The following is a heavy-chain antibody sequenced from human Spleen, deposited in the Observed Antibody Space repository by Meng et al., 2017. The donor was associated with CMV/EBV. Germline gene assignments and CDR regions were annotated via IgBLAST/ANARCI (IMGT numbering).Heavy chain of an antibody. V-gene: IGHV1-18*01. CDR1: GYTFASYG. Sequence: ASVKVSCKASGYTFASYGITWVRQAPGQGLEWMGWINGYSGNTNYAQKFQGRVTLTTDTSTSTVYMTLRSLTSDDTAVYFCARDGTPNSGYYSSWGQGTLVTVSS. D-gene: IGHD3-22*01. CDR3: ARDGTPNSGYYSS. CDR2: INGYSGNT. J-gene: IGHJ4*02.